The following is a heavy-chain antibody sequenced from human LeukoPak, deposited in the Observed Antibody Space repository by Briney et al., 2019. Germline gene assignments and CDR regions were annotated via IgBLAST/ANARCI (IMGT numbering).Heavy chain of an antibody. J-gene: IGHJ6*03. V-gene: IGHV3-30*02. D-gene: IGHD3-10*01. CDR3: VKARDRVVRGVIHYYYNYMDV. CDR1: GFTISSYG. Sequence: WGSLRLSCAASGFTISSYGMHWVRQAPGKGLEWVACIRYDGSNKYYADSVKGRFTISRDNSKNTVDLLMNSLRAEDTAVDYCVKARDRVVRGVIHYYYNYMDVWGKGTTVTVSS. CDR2: IRYDGSNK.